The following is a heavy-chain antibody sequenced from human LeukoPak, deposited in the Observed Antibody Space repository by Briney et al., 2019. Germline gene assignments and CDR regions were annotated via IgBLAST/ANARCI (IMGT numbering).Heavy chain of an antibody. Sequence: SVKVPCKASGGTFSSYAISWVRQAPGQGLEWMGGIIPIFGTANYAQKFQGRVTITTDESTSTAYMELSSLRSEDTAVYYCACVLRGSGSYPIYYYFDYWGQGTLVTVSS. CDR3: ACVLRGSGSYPIYYYFDY. D-gene: IGHD3-10*01. V-gene: IGHV1-69*05. J-gene: IGHJ4*02. CDR1: GGTFSSYA. CDR2: IIPIFGTA.